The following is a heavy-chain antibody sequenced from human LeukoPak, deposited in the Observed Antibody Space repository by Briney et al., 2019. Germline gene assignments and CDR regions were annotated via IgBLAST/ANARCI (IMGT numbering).Heavy chain of an antibody. D-gene: IGHD3-10*01. CDR1: GYTFTAYY. V-gene: IGHV1-2*02. CDR2: INPNSGGT. J-gene: IGHJ4*02. CDR3: ARAQPGFGEFPLYY. Sequence: GASVKVSCKASGYTFTAYYMHWVRQAPGQGLEWMGWINPNSGGTNYAQKFQGRVTMTRDTSISTVYMELSRLRSDDTAVYYCARAQPGFGEFPLYYWGQGTLVTVSS.